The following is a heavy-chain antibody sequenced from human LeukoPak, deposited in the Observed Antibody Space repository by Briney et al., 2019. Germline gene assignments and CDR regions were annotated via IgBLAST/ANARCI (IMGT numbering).Heavy chain of an antibody. V-gene: IGHV3-23*01. CDR1: GFTFSSFA. D-gene: IGHD3-22*01. CDR3: AKGPFFYYDASGYNYFDY. CDR2: ISGSGGMT. J-gene: IGHJ4*02. Sequence: GGSLRLSCAASGFTFSSFAMSWVRQAPGKGLEWVSSISGSGGMTYSADSVKGRFTISRDNSNNTLYLQMNSLRAEDTAIFYCAKGPFFYYDASGYNYFDYWGQGTQVTVSS.